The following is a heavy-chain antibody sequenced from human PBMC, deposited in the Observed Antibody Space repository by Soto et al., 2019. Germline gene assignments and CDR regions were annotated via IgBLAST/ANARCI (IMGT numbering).Heavy chain of an antibody. Sequence: QVQLQESGPGLVKPSQTLTLTCTVSGGSISSGDYYWSWIRQPPGKGLEWIGYIYYTGRTYENPSLKSRVTTSVDTSKNQFSLKLRSVTAADTAVYYCARHGSGSYFDPFDYWGQGTLITVSS. CDR3: ARHGSGSYFDPFDY. CDR1: GGSISSGDYY. V-gene: IGHV4-30-4*01. D-gene: IGHD3-10*01. CDR2: IYYTGRT. J-gene: IGHJ4*02.